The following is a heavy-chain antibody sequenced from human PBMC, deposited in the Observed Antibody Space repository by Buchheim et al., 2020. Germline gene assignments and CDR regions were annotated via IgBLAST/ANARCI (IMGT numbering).Heavy chain of an antibody. D-gene: IGHD3-10*01. CDR3: TRGSSSGKNPRYYYGLDV. CDR1: GFTFSDHY. J-gene: IGHJ6*02. V-gene: IGHV3-72*01. CDR2: IRNRANSYTT. Sequence: EVQLVESGGALVQPGGSLRLSCEASGFTFSDHYMDWVRQAPGKGLDWVGRIRNRANSYTTEYAASVKGRFTGSRDDSKNLLYLQMNSLETEDTAVYYCTRGSSSGKNPRYYYGLDVWGRGTT.